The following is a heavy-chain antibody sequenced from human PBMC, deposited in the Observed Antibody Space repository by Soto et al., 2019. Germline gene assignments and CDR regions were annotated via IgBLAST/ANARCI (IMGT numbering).Heavy chain of an antibody. J-gene: IGHJ5*02. V-gene: IGHV3-23*01. D-gene: IGHD3-10*01. Sequence: LGGSLRLSCAASGFTFGTTDMSWVRQAPGEGLEWVSTIDGSGGITYYADSVKGRFTISRDNSRNTVYLQMNSLRGDDTALYYCVKNSGWFNTSGQGGLGTVS. CDR1: GFTFGTTD. CDR3: VKNSGWFNT. CDR2: IDGSGGIT.